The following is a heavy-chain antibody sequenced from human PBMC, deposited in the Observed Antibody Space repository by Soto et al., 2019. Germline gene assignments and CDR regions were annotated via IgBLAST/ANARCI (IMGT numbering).Heavy chain of an antibody. Sequence: ASVKVSCKVSGYTLTELSMHWVRQAPGKGLEWMGGFDPEDGETIYAQKFQGRVTMTEDTSTDTAYIELSSLRSEDTAVYYCATDRYGDYVLGYWGQGTLVTVSS. J-gene: IGHJ4*02. D-gene: IGHD4-17*01. V-gene: IGHV1-24*01. CDR1: GYTLTELS. CDR3: ATDRYGDYVLGY. CDR2: FDPEDGET.